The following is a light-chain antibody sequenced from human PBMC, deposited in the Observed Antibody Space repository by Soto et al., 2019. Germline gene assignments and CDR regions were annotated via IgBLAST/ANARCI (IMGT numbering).Light chain of an antibody. CDR2: AAS. Sequence: DLQMTQSPSSLSASVGDRVTITCRASQSISTYLNWYQQKPGKAPKLLISAASSLQSGVPSRFSGSGSGTDFTLTISTLQPEDFGTYYCQQSYSTPFTFGPGANVDIK. J-gene: IGKJ3*01. CDR1: QSISTY. V-gene: IGKV1-39*01. CDR3: QQSYSTPFT.